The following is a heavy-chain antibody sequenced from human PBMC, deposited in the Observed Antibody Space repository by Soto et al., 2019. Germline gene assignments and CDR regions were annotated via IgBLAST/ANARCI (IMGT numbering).Heavy chain of an antibody. V-gene: IGHV3-30*18. D-gene: IGHD2-2*01. Sequence: QVQLVESGAGVVEPGKSVRLSCAASGFIFSNYAMHWVRQAPGKGLEWVADILHDGRNKYHADAVGGRFTISRDKSKNTLYLQMHSMTAADTALYYCAKLPDTILGLSVAPAALAFWGQGTTVTFSS. CDR2: ILHDGRNK. CDR3: AKLPDTILGLSVAPAALAF. CDR1: GFIFSNYA. J-gene: IGHJ3*01.